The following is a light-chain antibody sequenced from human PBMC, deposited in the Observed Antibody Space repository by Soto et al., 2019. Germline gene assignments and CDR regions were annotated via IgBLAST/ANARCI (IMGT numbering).Light chain of an antibody. Sequence: EIVVTQSPGTLSLSPGERATLSCRASQSVSSSSYLAWYQQKPGQAPRLLIYGASSRATGIPDRFSGSGSATDFTITISRLEPEDFAVDYCRQYGSSPSYTFGQGTKLEIK. V-gene: IGKV3-20*01. CDR1: QSVSSSSY. J-gene: IGKJ2*01. CDR2: GAS. CDR3: RQYGSSPSYT.